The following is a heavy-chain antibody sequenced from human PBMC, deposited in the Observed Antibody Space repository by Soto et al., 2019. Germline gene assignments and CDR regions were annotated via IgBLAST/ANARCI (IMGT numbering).Heavy chain of an antibody. J-gene: IGHJ3*02. Sequence: VASVKVSCKASGYTFTSYFIHWVRQAPGQGLEWMGIINPTGGSTSYAQKFQGRVTMTRDTSTSTVYMELSSLRSEDTAVYYCATSGYSISDAFDIWGQGTMVIVSS. CDR1: GYTFTSYF. CDR2: INPTGGST. V-gene: IGHV1-46*01. CDR3: ATSGYSISDAFDI. D-gene: IGHD6-13*01.